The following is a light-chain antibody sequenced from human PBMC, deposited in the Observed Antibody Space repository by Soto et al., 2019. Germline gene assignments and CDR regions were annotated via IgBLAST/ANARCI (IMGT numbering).Light chain of an antibody. CDR3: SSYTGTSTQV. CDR2: DVT. V-gene: IGLV2-14*03. J-gene: IGLJ1*01. Sequence: QSVLTQPASVSGSPGQSITISCTGSSSDVGHYDYVSWFQQHPGRAPTLLIYDVTYRPSGVSNRFSGAKSGSTASLTISGLRNEDEANYYCSSYTGTSTQVFGTGTKVTVL. CDR1: SSDVGHYDY.